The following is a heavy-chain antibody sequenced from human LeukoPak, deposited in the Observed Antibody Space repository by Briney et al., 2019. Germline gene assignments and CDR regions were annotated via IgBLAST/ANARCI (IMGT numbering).Heavy chain of an antibody. J-gene: IGHJ6*02. Sequence: GESLKIYCKGSGYSFTSYWIGWVRQLPGKGLEWMGIIYPGDSDTRYSPSFQGQVTISADKSISTAYLQWSSLKASDTAMYYCATQYYYGSGSPGMDVWGQGTTVTVSS. V-gene: IGHV5-51*01. D-gene: IGHD3-10*01. CDR1: GYSFTSYW. CDR2: IYPGDSDT. CDR3: ATQYYYGSGSPGMDV.